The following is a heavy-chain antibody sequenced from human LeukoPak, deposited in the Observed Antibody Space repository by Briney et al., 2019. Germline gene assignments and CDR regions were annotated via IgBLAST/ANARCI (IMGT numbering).Heavy chain of an antibody. D-gene: IGHD2-21*01. J-gene: IGHJ4*02. CDR2: FDPEDGET. CDR3: ATSLGRAYFPLLSSFDY. CDR1: GYTLTELS. V-gene: IGHV1-24*01. Sequence: ASVKVSCKVSGYTLTELSMHWVRQAPGKGLEWMGGFDPEDGETIYAQKLQGRVTMTEDTSTDTAYMELSSLRSEDTAVYYCATSLGRAYFPLLSSFDYWGQGTLVTVSS.